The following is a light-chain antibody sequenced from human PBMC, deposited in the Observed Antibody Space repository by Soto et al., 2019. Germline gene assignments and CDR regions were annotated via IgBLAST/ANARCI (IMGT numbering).Light chain of an antibody. CDR2: AVN. J-gene: IGLJ1*01. Sequence: QYALTQPRSASGSPGQSVTISCTGTSSDVGGYQYVSWYQQYPGKAPKLMIYAVNKRPSGVPDRFSGSRSGNTASLTVSGLQAEDEADYYCSSYAGSNNYVFGTGTKVTVL. CDR3: SSYAGSNNYV. V-gene: IGLV2-8*01. CDR1: SSDVGGYQY.